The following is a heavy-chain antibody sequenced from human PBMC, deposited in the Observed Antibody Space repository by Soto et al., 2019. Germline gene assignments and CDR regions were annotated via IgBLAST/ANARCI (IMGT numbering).Heavy chain of an antibody. Sequence: PSETLSLTCTVSGGSISSYDWSWIRQPPGKGLEWIGYIYYSGSTNYNPSLKSRVTISVDTSKNQFSLKLSSVTAADTAVYYCARGAGRKGGAFDIWGQGTMVTVSS. CDR1: GGSISSYD. J-gene: IGHJ3*02. V-gene: IGHV4-59*01. CDR2: IYYSGST. CDR3: ARGAGRKGGAFDI. D-gene: IGHD3-16*01.